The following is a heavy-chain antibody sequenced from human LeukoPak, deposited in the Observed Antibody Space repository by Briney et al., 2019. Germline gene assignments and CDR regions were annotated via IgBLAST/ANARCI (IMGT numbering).Heavy chain of an antibody. J-gene: IGHJ1*01. CDR3: ARGRSPFCSGGSCQSGYFQH. D-gene: IGHD2-15*01. CDR1: GDSVSSSNYY. V-gene: IGHV4-61*01. CDR2: IYYTGST. Sequence: SETLSLTCTVSGDSVSSSNYYWSWFRQPPGEGLEWIVYIYYTGSTNYNFSLKSRVTISVGTSKNQFSLKLSSVTAADTAVYYCARGRSPFCSGGSCQSGYFQHWGQGTLVTVSS.